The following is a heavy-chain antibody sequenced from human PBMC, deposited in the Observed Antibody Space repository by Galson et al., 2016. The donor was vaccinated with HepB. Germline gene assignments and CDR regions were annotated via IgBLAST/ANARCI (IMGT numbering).Heavy chain of an antibody. CDR1: GFSFSSYW. Sequence: SLRLSCAASGFSFSSYWMYWVRQAPGQGLEWVSHIDTDGRSSYYADSVKGRFTISRDNAENTLSLKMNSLRSEDTAVYFCVRDGPFSDIDLDVWGKGTTVTVSS. CDR2: IDTDGRSS. J-gene: IGHJ6*04. D-gene: IGHD2-15*01. V-gene: IGHV3-74*01. CDR3: VRDGPFSDIDLDV.